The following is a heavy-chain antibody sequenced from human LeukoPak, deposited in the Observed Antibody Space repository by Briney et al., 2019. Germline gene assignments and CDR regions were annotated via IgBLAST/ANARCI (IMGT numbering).Heavy chain of an antibody. CDR3: ARDSYWHYYGSGSYYFRPPRGFDP. Sequence: ASVKVSCKASGYTFTGYYMHWVRQAPGQGLEWMGWINTNTGNPTYAQGFTGRFVFSLDTSVSTAYLQISSLKAEDTAVYYCARDSYWHYYGSGSYYFRPPRGFDPWGQGTLVTVSS. D-gene: IGHD3-10*01. V-gene: IGHV7-4-1*02. J-gene: IGHJ5*02. CDR2: INTNTGNP. CDR1: GYTFTGYY.